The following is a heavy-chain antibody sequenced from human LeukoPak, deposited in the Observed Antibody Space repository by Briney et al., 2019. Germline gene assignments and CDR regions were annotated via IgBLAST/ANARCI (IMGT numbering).Heavy chain of an antibody. D-gene: IGHD4-17*01. Sequence: PGGSLRLSCAASGFTFSSYGMHWVRQAPGKGLEWVAIISYDGTNKYYGDSVKGRFIISRDNSKNTLYLQMNSLRVEDTAVYYCAKDTDYGDHTVDYWGQGTLVTVSS. CDR3: AKDTDYGDHTVDY. CDR2: ISYDGTNK. V-gene: IGHV3-30*18. CDR1: GFTFSSYG. J-gene: IGHJ4*02.